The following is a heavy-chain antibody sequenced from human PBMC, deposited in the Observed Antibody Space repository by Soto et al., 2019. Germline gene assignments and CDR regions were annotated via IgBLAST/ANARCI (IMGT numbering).Heavy chain of an antibody. D-gene: IGHD3-22*01. J-gene: IGHJ4*02. CDR1: GFTFSDYY. CDR3: ARVTHYDSSGFDY. V-gene: IGHV3-11*01. CDR2: ISSSGSTI. Sequence: GGSLRLSCTASGFTFSDYYMSWIRQAPGKGLEWVSYISSSGSTIYYADSVKGRFTISRDNAKNSLYLQMNSLRAEDTAVYYCARVTHYDSSGFDYWGQGTLVTVSS.